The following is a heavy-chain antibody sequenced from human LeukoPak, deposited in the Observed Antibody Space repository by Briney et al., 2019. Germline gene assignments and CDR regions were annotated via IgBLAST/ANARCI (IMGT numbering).Heavy chain of an antibody. D-gene: IGHD6-13*01. CDR2: IYASGNT. Sequence: SETLSLACTVSGGSISSYYWSWVRQPAGKGLEWIGRIYASGNTNYNPSLKGRVTMTVDTSKNQFSLNLSSVTAADTAVYYCARGRGSSWYYFDSWGQGTLVTVSS. CDR1: GGSISSYY. V-gene: IGHV4-4*07. J-gene: IGHJ4*02. CDR3: ARGRGSSWYYFDS.